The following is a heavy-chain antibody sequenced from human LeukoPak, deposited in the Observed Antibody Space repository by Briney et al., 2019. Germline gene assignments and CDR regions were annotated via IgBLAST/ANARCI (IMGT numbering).Heavy chain of an antibody. Sequence: ASVKVSCKASGCTFTGYYMHWVRQAPGQGLEWMGWINPNSGGTNYAQKFQGRVTMTRDTSISTAYMELSRLRSDDTAVYYCARESSSTSHYYYGMDVWGQGTTVTVSS. J-gene: IGHJ6*02. CDR3: ARESSSTSHYYYGMDV. D-gene: IGHD2-2*01. CDR1: GCTFTGYY. CDR2: INPNSGGT. V-gene: IGHV1-2*02.